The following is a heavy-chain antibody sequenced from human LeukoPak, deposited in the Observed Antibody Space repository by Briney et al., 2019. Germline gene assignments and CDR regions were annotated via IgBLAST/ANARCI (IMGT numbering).Heavy chain of an antibody. V-gene: IGHV1-18*01. J-gene: IGHJ4*02. D-gene: IGHD5-24*01. CDR1: GYTFTSYG. Sequence: ASVKVSCKTSGYTFTSYGISWVRQAPGQGLEWMGWISAYNGNTKYAQKLQGRVTMTTDTSTSTAYMELRSLKSDDTAVYYCARARRGVAMATIFDFWGQGTLVTVSS. CDR2: ISAYNGNT. CDR3: ARARRGVAMATIFDF.